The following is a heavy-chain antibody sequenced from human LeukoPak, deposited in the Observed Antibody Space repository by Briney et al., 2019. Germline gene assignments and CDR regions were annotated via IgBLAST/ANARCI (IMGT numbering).Heavy chain of an antibody. Sequence: SETLSLTCTVSGGSISSSSYYWGWIRQPPGKGLEWIGSIYYSGSTNYNPSLKSRVTISVDTSKNQFSLKLSSVTAADTAVYYCARDSLYSSSSRAFDIWGQGTMVTVSS. CDR2: IYYSGST. V-gene: IGHV4-39*07. D-gene: IGHD6-6*01. CDR1: GGSISSSSYY. J-gene: IGHJ3*02. CDR3: ARDSLYSSSSRAFDI.